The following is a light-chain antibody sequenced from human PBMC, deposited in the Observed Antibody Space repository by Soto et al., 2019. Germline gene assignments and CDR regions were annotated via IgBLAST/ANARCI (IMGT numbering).Light chain of an antibody. V-gene: IGLV2-23*02. CDR3: CSYASSSTVV. CDR1: SSDVGNYNL. CDR2: EVN. J-gene: IGLJ2*01. Sequence: QSALTQPASVSGSPGQSITISCTGTSSDVGNYNLVSWYQQHPGKAPKLMIYEVNKRPSGVSDRFSGSKSGNTASLTISGLQAEDEADYYCCSYASSSTVVFGGGTKVTVL.